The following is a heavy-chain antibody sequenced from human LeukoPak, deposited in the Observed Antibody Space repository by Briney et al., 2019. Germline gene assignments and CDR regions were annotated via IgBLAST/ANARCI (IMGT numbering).Heavy chain of an antibody. Sequence: GGSLRLSCAASGFTFSSYAMNWVRQAPGNGLEWVSAISGSGGSTYYADSVKGRFTISRDNSKNTLYLQMNSLRAEDTAVYYCANRYCSGGSCYLDYWGQGTLVTVFS. CDR1: GFTFSSYA. J-gene: IGHJ4*02. CDR2: ISGSGGST. D-gene: IGHD2-15*01. V-gene: IGHV3-23*01. CDR3: ANRYCSGGSCYLDY.